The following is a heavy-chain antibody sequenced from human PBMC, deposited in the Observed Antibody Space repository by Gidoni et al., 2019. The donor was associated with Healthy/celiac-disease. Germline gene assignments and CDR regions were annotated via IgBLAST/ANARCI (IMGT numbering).Heavy chain of an antibody. D-gene: IGHD2-8*02. J-gene: IGHJ6*04. V-gene: IGHV1-2*02. CDR2: INPNSGGT. CDR3: ARYGWWMEPNPYGMDV. CDR1: GYTFTGYY. Sequence: HVPLVQSGAEVTKPGASVKVSCKASGYTFTGYYMHWVRQAPGQGLEWMGWINPNSGGTNYAQKFQGRVTMTRDTSISTAYMELSRLRSDDTAVYYCARYGWWMEPNPYGMDVWGKGTTVTVSS.